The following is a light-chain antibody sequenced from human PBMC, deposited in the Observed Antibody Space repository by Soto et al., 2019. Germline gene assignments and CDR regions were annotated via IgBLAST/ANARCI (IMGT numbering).Light chain of an antibody. V-gene: IGKV3-20*01. J-gene: IGKJ4*01. CDR1: QSVSSSY. CDR3: QQYGSSPLLT. Sequence: EIVLTQSPVALSLTPLERATVSCRASQSVSSSYLAWYQQKPGQAPRLLIYGASSRATGIPDRFSGSGSGTDFTLTISRLEPEDFAVYYCQQYGSSPLLTFGGGTKVDIK. CDR2: GAS.